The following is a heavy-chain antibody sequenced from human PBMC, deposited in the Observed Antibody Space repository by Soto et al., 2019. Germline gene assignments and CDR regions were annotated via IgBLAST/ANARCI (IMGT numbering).Heavy chain of an antibody. D-gene: IGHD3-10*01. CDR1: GGSFSGYY. CDR3: ARVWGGAFDI. CDR2: LYYSGST. Sequence: PSETLSLTCAVYGGSFSGYYWTWIRQPPGKGLEWIGYLYYSGSTNYNPSLKSRVTISVDTSKNQFSLKLSSVTAADTAVYYCARVWGGAFDIWGQGTMFTVSS. V-gene: IGHV4-59*01. J-gene: IGHJ3*02.